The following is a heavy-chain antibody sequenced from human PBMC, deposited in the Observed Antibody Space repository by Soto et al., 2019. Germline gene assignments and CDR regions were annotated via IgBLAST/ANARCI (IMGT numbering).Heavy chain of an antibody. CDR3: ARDKDQYDFWGGTLDS. CDR2: ISYDGGNK. V-gene: IGHV3-30-3*01. J-gene: IGHJ4*02. CDR1: NFVFSVYS. D-gene: IGHD3-3*01. Sequence: SGGGVVQPERSLKLSCTASNFVFSVYSLHWVRQAPGKGLEWVALISYDGGNKYYADSVKGRFTISRDNSKNTLYLQMNSLRREDTAVYYCARDKDQYDFWGGTLDSWGQGTLVTVSS.